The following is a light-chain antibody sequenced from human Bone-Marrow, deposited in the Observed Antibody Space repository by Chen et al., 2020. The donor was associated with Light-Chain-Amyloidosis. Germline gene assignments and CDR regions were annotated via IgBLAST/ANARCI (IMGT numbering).Light chain of an antibody. Sequence: QSALTQPASVSGSPGQSITISCTGTSSDVGGYNYVSWYQHHPGEAPKLMIYQVSNRPSGVSNRLSGSKSGNTASLTISGLQAEDEADYYCSSFTSRSTRVFGGGTKLTVL. CDR2: QVS. CDR1: SSDVGGYNY. J-gene: IGLJ3*02. V-gene: IGLV2-14*01. CDR3: SSFTSRSTRV.